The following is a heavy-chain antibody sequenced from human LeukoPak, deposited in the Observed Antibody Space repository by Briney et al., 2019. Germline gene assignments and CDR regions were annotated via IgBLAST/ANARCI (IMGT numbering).Heavy chain of an antibody. CDR3: ARTRYDSSSWYRY. J-gene: IGHJ4*02. V-gene: IGHV1-2*02. CDR1: GGTFSSYA. CDR2: INPNSGGT. Sequence: ASVKVSCKASGGTFSSYAISWVRQAPGQGLEWMGWINPNSGGTNYAQKFQGRVTMTRDTSISTAYMELSRLRSDDTAVYYCARTRYDSSSWYRYWGQGTLVTVSS. D-gene: IGHD6-13*01.